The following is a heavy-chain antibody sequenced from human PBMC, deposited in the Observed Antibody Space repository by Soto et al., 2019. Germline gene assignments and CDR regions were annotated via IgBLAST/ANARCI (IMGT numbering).Heavy chain of an antibody. CDR3: AKDSGKWLQRGIDY. CDR2: ISYDGSDK. V-gene: IGHV3-30*18. D-gene: IGHD5-12*01. CDR1: GFTFSGYG. Sequence: QVQLVESGGGVVQPGRSQRLSCATSGFTFSGYGMYWVRQAPGKGLDWVALISYDGSDKRYADSVKGRFTISRDNSKKTMYLQMNSLRAEDTAVYYCAKDSGKWLQRGIDYWGQGTLVTVSS. J-gene: IGHJ4*02.